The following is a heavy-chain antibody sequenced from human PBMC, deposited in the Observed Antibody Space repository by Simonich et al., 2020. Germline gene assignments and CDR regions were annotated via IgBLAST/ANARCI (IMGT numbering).Heavy chain of an antibody. CDR2: ISGSGGST. CDR1: GFTFSSYA. V-gene: IGHV3-23*01. D-gene: IGHD3-22*01. CDR3: AKDLGERITMIVVVIDAFDI. J-gene: IGHJ3*02. Sequence: GGGLVQPGGSLRLSCAASGFTFSSYAMSWVRQAPGKGLEWVSAISGSGGSTYYADSVKGQVTISRDNSKNTLYLQMNSLRAEDTAVYYCAKDLGERITMIVVVIDAFDIWGQGTMVTVSS.